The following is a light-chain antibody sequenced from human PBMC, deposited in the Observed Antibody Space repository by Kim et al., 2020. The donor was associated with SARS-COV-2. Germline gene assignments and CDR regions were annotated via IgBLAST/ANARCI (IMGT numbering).Light chain of an antibody. J-gene: IGKJ2*01. CDR3: QQYYSTPYT. CDR1: QSVLYSSNNQNY. V-gene: IGKV4-1*01. Sequence: SATINCKSSQSVLYSSNNQNYLAWYQQKPGQPPKLLIYWASTREYGVPDRFSGSGSGTDFTLTISSLQAEDVAVYYCQQYYSTPYTFGQGTKLEI. CDR2: WAS.